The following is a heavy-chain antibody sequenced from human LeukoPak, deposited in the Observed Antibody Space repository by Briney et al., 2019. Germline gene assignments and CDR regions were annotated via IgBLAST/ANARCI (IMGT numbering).Heavy chain of an antibody. Sequence: GXGVXXXXWINPNGGGTNYAQKFQGRVTMTRDTSISTAYMELSRLRSDDTAVYYCARGSDDFWSGYSPSYWGQGTLVTVSS. D-gene: IGHD3-3*01. CDR2: INPNGGGT. CDR3: ARGSDDFWSGYSPSY. V-gene: IGHV1-2*02. J-gene: IGHJ4*02.